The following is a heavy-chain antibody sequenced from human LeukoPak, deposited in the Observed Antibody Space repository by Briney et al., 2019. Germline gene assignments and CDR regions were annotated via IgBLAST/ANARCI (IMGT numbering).Heavy chain of an antibody. V-gene: IGHV3-23*01. CDR2: ISVSGSST. D-gene: IGHD3-10*01. CDR1: GFTFSSYG. Sequence: GGSLRLSCAASGFTFSSYGMSWVRQAPGKGLEWVSAISVSGSSTYYADSVKGRFTVSRDNSKNTLYLQMNSLSAEDTAVYYCAAGYYYSSGSSYMDVWGKGTTVTISS. J-gene: IGHJ6*03. CDR3: AAGYYYSSGSSYMDV.